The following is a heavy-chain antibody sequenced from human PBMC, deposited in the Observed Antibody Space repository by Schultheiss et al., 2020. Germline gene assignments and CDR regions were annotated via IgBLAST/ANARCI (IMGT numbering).Heavy chain of an antibody. CDR1: GFTFSTYA. CDR2: ISSSSSYI. J-gene: IGHJ6*02. D-gene: IGHD3-10*01. CDR3: AREFITMVQVYGMDV. V-gene: IGHV3-21*01. Sequence: GESLKIYCAASGFTFSTYAMGWVRQAPGKGLEWVSSISSSSSYIYYADSVKGRFTISRDNAKNSLYLQMNSLRAEDTAVYYCAREFITMVQVYGMDVWGQGTTVTVSS.